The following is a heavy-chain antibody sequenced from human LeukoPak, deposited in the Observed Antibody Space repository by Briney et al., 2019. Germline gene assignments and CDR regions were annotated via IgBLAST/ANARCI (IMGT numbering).Heavy chain of an antibody. D-gene: IGHD3-9*01. Sequence: PGGSLSLSCAASGFTFSSYGMHWVRQAPGKGLEWVAVISYDGSNKYYADSVKGRFTISRDNSKNTLYLQMNSLRAEDTAVYYCAKAQSGDILTGYYDYWGQGTLVTVSS. V-gene: IGHV3-30*18. CDR1: GFTFSSYG. J-gene: IGHJ4*02. CDR2: ISYDGSNK. CDR3: AKAQSGDILTGYYDY.